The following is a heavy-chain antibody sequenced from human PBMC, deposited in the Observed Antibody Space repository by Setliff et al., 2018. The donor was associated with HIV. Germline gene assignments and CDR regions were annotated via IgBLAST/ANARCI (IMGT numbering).Heavy chain of an antibody. CDR3: ARDPAPSSSASYFQH. CDR2: INPNSGDT. J-gene: IGHJ1*01. Sequence: ASVMVSCKASGYGFTGYFIHWVRQAPGQGLEWMGWINPNSGDTNYAQKFQGRVTMTRDTSTSTVYMELSSLRSQDTAMYYCARDPAPSSSASYFQHWGQGTQVTVSS. D-gene: IGHD6-6*01. V-gene: IGHV1-2*02. CDR1: GYGFTGYF.